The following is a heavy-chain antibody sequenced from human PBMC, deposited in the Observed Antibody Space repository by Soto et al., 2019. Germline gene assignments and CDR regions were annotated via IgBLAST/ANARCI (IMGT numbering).Heavy chain of an antibody. V-gene: IGHV1-69*01. Sequence: QVQLVQSGAEVKKPGSSVKVSCKASGGTFSSYAISWVRQAPGQGLEWMGGIIPIFGTANYAQKFQGRVTITADESTSTADMELSSLRSEDTAVYYCARDAYGDYHYTDSYYYYGMDVWGQGTTVTVSS. J-gene: IGHJ6*02. CDR3: ARDAYGDYHYTDSYYYYGMDV. CDR2: IIPIFGTA. D-gene: IGHD4-17*01. CDR1: GGTFSSYA.